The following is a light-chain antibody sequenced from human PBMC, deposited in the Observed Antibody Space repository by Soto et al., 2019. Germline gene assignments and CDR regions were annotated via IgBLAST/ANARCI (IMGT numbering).Light chain of an antibody. CDR1: SSDVGGYKY. CDR3: SSHRCTSAPHVV. V-gene: IGLV2-14*01. Sequence: QSALTQPASVSGSPGQSITISCTGTSSDVGGYKYVSWYQQHPGKAPKLIIYEVSNRPSGVSNRFSGSKSGNTASLPISGRQAGDEADYYCSSHRCTSAPHVVFGGGTKVTVL. J-gene: IGLJ2*01. CDR2: EVS.